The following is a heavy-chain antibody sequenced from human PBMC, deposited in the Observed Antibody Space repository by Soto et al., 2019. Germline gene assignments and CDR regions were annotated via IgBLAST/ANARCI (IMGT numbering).Heavy chain of an antibody. CDR3: ARVLRYRSSTAPRSGWWFDP. Sequence: PSETLSLTCTVSGGSISSYYWSWIRQPPGKGLEWIGYINYSGSTNYNPSLKSRATISFDTCKNQFSLKLSSVTAAYTAVSYCARVLRYRSSTAPRSGWWFDPWGQGTLVTVSS. D-gene: IGHD2-2*01. J-gene: IGHJ5*02. V-gene: IGHV4-59*01. CDR2: INYSGST. CDR1: GGSISSYY.